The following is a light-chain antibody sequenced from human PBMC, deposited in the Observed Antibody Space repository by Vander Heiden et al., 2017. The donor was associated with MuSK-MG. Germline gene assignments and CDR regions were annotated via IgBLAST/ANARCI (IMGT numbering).Light chain of an antibody. CDR1: QDIKKY. CDR2: AAS. J-gene: IGKJ3*01. CDR3: QQDDDLPL. V-gene: IGKV1-33*01. Sequence: DIQMTQSPSSLSASVGDRVTITCQASQDIKKYLNWYQQKPGKAPKLLIYAASRLETGVTSRFSGSGSGTDFTFTITSLQPEDGAKYYCQQDDDLPLFGHGTKVDIK.